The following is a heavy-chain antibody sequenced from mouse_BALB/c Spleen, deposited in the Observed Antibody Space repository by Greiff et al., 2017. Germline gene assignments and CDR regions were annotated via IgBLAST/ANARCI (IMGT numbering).Heavy chain of an antibody. CDR1: GFSLTSYG. J-gene: IGHJ4*01. D-gene: IGHD1-2*01. CDR2: IWAGGST. CDR3: ARDSHYYGYYAMDY. Sequence: VKLVESGPGLVAPSQSLSITCTVSGFSLTSYGVHWVRQPPGKGLEWLGVIWAGGSTNYNSALMSRLSISKDNSKSQVFLKMNSLQTDDTAMYYCARDSHYYGYYAMDYWGQGTSVTVSS. V-gene: IGHV2-9*02.